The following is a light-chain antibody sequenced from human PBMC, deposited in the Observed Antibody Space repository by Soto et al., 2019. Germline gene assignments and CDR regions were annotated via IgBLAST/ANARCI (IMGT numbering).Light chain of an antibody. CDR2: DAS. V-gene: IGKV3-11*01. CDR3: QQRSNWPPIT. CDR1: QSVSSD. J-gene: IGKJ5*01. Sequence: EIVLTQSPATLSLSPGERATLSCRASQSVSSDLAWYQQKPGQAPRLLSYDASNRATGIPARFSGSGSGTDFTLTISSLEAEDFAVYYCQQRSNWPPITFGQGTRLEIK.